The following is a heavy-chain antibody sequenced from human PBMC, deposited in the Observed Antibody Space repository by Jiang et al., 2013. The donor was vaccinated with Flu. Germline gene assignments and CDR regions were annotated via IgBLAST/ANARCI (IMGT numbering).Heavy chain of an antibody. CDR3: TSNGYYSLDY. D-gene: IGHD3-22*01. Sequence: TLSLTCAVSGGSISSDNWWSWVRQSPGKGLEWLGEIYHSGTTNYNPSLSSRVTISVDNSKNHFSLRLASVTAADTAIYYCTSNGYYSLDYWGQGTLVTVSS. V-gene: IGHV4-4*02. CDR1: GGSISSDNW. J-gene: IGHJ4*02. CDR2: IYHSGTT.